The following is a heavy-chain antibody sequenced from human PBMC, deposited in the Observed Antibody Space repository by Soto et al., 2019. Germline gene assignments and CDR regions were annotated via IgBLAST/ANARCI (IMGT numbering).Heavy chain of an antibody. CDR2: IYYSGST. V-gene: IGHV4-39*01. CDR3: ARNIYGSWYFDL. D-gene: IGHD3-10*01. CDR1: GGSISSSSYY. J-gene: IGHJ2*01. Sequence: SETLSLTCTVSGGSISSSSYYWGWIRQPPGKGLEWIGSIYYSGSTYYNPTLKSRVTISVDTSKNQFSPKLSSVTAAGTAVYFCARNIYGSWYFDLWGRGTLVTVSS.